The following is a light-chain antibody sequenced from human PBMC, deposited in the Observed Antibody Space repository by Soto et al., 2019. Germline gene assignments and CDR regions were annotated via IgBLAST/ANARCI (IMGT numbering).Light chain of an antibody. CDR2: DTS. CDR1: QSVGRRY. V-gene: IGKV3-20*01. CDR3: QHQGT. J-gene: IGKJ4*01. Sequence: VLKQSPGTLSLSPGKRATLSCRASQSVGRRYLDWYQQKPGQARCLLIYDTSDRASDIPDRFSGGGSETDFSLTISRLVPEDTAVYYCQHQGTFGGGTKVEIK.